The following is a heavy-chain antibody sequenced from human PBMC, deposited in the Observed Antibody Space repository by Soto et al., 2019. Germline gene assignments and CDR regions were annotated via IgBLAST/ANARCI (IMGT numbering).Heavy chain of an antibody. CDR1: GFTFSSYA. CDR3: AKGATPTKRWQLPWNYFDY. CDR2: ISGSGGST. J-gene: IGHJ4*02. Sequence: HXGSLRSSCAASGFTFSSYAMSWVRQAPGKGLEWVSAISGSGGSTYYADSVKGRFTISRDNSKNTLYLQMNSLRAEDTAVYYCAKGATPTKRWQLPWNYFDYWGQGTLVTVSS. V-gene: IGHV3-23*01. D-gene: IGHD2-15*01.